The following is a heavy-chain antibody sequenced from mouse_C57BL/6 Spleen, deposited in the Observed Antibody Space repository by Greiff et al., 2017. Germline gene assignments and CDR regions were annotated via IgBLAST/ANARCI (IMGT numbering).Heavy chain of an antibody. J-gene: IGHJ2*01. Sequence: VQLQQSGAELVKPGASVKLSCKASGYTFTSYWMHWVKQRPGQGLEWIGMIHPNSGSTNYNEKFKSKATLTVDKSSSTAYMQLSSLTSEDSAVYYCASYYYGSSRYYFDYWGQGTTLTVSS. V-gene: IGHV1-64*01. CDR2: IHPNSGST. D-gene: IGHD1-1*01. CDR1: GYTFTSYW. CDR3: ASYYYGSSRYYFDY.